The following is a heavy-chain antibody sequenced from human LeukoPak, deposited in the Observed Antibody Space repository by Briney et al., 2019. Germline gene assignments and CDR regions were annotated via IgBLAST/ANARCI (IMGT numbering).Heavy chain of an antibody. CDR2: IYYSGST. V-gene: IGHV4-59*01. Sequence: PSETLSLTCTVSDSFIRSYYWSWIRKPPGKRLEWIGYIYYSGSTNYNPSLKSRVTISVDTSTNQFSLKLSSVTAADTAVYYCARGLRKDILTGDPQEYNYYYMDVWGKGTTVTISS. CDR3: ARGLRKDILTGDPQEYNYYYMDV. D-gene: IGHD3-9*01. CDR1: DSFIRSYY. J-gene: IGHJ6*03.